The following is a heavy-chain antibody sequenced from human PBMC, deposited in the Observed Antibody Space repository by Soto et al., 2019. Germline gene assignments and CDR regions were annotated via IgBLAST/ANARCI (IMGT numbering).Heavy chain of an antibody. CDR3: ARGYCSSTSCPDDFDY. CDR1: GGSFSGNY. CDR2: IFYTGKT. V-gene: IGHV4-34*01. Sequence: SETLSLTCAVYGGSFSGNYRSWIRQPPGKGLEWIGSIFYTGKTYYNPSLKSRLSISVDTAKNQFSLKLTSVTAADTAVYYCARGYCSSTSCPDDFDYWGQGTLVTVSS. D-gene: IGHD2-2*01. J-gene: IGHJ4*02.